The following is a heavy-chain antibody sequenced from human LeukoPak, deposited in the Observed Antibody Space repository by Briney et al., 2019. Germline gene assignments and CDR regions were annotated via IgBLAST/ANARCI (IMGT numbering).Heavy chain of an antibody. V-gene: IGHV4-30-2*01. CDR3: ARAIGDYSYYFDY. J-gene: IGHJ4*02. CDR1: GGSISSGGYS. D-gene: IGHD4-17*01. CDR2: IYHSGST. Sequence: SETLSLTCAASGGSISSGGYSWSWIRQPPGKGLEWIGYIYHSGSTYYNPSLKSRVTISVDRSKNQFSLKLSSVTAADTAVYYCARAIGDYSYYFDYWGQGTLVTVSS.